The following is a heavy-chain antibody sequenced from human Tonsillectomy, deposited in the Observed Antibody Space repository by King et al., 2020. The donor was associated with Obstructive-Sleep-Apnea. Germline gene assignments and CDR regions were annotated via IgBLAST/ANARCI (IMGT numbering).Heavy chain of an antibody. Sequence: QLVQSGGGVVQPGRSLRLSCAASGFTFSSYGMHWVRQAPGKGLEWVAVIWYDGSNKYYTDSVKGRFTISRDNSKNTLYLQMNSLRAEDTAVYYCARALGAFRAVAGDAFDIWGQGTMVTVSS. V-gene: IGHV3-33*01. D-gene: IGHD6-19*01. CDR1: GFTFSSYG. CDR2: IWYDGSNK. J-gene: IGHJ3*02. CDR3: ARALGAFRAVAGDAFDI.